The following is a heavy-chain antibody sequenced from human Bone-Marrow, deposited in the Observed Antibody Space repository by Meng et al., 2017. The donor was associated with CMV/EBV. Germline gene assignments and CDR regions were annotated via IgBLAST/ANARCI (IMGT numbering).Heavy chain of an antibody. CDR2: ISSSSSYI. V-gene: IGHV3-21*01. Sequence: GESLKISCAASGFTFSSYSMNWVRQAPGKGLEWVSSISSSSSYIYYADSVKGRFTISRDNAKNSLYLQMNSLRAEDMAVYYCARGGAGTDGMAVWGQGTTVTVSS. D-gene: IGHD6-19*01. CDR1: GFTFSSYS. J-gene: IGHJ6*02. CDR3: ARGGAGTDGMAV.